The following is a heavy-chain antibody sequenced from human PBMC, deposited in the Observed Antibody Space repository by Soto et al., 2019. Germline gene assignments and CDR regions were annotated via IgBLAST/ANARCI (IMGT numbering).Heavy chain of an antibody. CDR3: ARVEALIRSLWEFDS. D-gene: IGHD3-16*01. J-gene: IGHJ4*02. CDR1: GGSIRRSDYY. Sequence: QVQLQESGPGLVKPSQTLSLTCTVSGGSIRRSDYYWSWVRQFPGRGLEWIGYIYHCGSTFYNPSLMSRGVISVDTSRNQFSLSLTSVTAADTAVYYSARVEALIRSLWEFDSWGKGIRVTVTS. CDR2: IYHCGST. V-gene: IGHV4-31*03.